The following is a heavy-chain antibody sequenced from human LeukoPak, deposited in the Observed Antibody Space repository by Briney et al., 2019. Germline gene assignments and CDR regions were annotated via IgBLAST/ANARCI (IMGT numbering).Heavy chain of an antibody. CDR3: AKGQGSTTGRFEY. CDR1: GLTFSSHW. Sequence: GGSLRLSCAASGLTFSSHWMHWVRQAPGKGLEWVSSISGGGGDTHYAESVKGRFTISRDNSKNTLSLQMNSLRAEDTAVYYCAKGQGSTTGRFEYWGQGTLVTVSS. CDR2: ISGGGGDT. D-gene: IGHD1-1*01. V-gene: IGHV3-23*01. J-gene: IGHJ4*02.